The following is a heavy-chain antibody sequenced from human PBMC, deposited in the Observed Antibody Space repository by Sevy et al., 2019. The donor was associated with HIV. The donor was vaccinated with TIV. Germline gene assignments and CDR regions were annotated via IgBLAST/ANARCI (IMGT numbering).Heavy chain of an antibody. CDR3: ARDSIPQSGWSVP. Sequence: ASVKVSCKASGGTFSSYAISWVRQAPGQGLEWMGGIIPIFGTANYAQKFQGRVTITADESTSTAYMELSSLKSEDTAVYYCARDSIPQSGWSVPWGQGTLVTVSS. D-gene: IGHD6-19*01. J-gene: IGHJ5*02. CDR1: GGTFSSYA. V-gene: IGHV1-69*13. CDR2: IIPIFGTA.